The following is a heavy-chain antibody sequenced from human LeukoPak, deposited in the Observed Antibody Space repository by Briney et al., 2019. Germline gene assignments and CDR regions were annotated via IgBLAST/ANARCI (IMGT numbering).Heavy chain of an antibody. J-gene: IGHJ4*02. V-gene: IGHV3-23*01. Sequence: QTGRSLRLSCAASGFTFSSYGMNWVRQAPGKGLGWVSSTAGSGYSAYYADSVKGRFTLSRDNSQNTLSLQMNSLRAEDTAVYYCVKGGAYGSGSYCDFWGQGTLVTVSS. CDR3: VKGGAYGSGSYCDF. CDR1: GFTFSSYG. D-gene: IGHD3-10*01. CDR2: TAGSGYSA.